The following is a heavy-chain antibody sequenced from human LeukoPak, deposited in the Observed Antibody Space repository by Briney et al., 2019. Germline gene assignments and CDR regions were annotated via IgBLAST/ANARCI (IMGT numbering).Heavy chain of an antibody. D-gene: IGHD1-26*01. J-gene: IGHJ4*02. V-gene: IGHV3-30*02. CDR2: IRYDGSNK. CDR1: GFTFSSYG. CDR3: AKDPDSGSSM. Sequence: GGSLRLSCAASGFTFSSYGMHWVRQAPGKGLEWVAFIRYDGSNKYYADSVKGRFAISRDNSKNTLYLQMNGLRAEDTAVYYCAKDPDSGSSMGGQGTLVTVSS.